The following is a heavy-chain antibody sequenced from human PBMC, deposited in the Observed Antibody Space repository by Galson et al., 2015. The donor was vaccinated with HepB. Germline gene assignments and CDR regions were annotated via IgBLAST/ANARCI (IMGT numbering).Heavy chain of an antibody. D-gene: IGHD2-21*01. J-gene: IGHJ6*03. CDR2: ITPILGIA. V-gene: IGHV1-69*10. Sequence: SVKVSCKASGGTFSSYAISWVRQAPGQGLEWMGGITPILGIANYAQKFQGRVTITADKSTSTAYMELSSLRSEDTAVYYCARDREDIVVVIAIPYYYYYMDVWGKGTTVTVSS. CDR3: ARDREDIVVVIAIPYYYYYMDV. CDR1: GGTFSSYA.